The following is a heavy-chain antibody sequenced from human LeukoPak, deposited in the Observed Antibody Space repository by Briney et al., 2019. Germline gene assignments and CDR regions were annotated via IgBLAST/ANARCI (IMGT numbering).Heavy chain of an antibody. Sequence: SETLSLTCTVSGGSISSSSYYWGWIRQPPGKGLEWIGSIYYSGSTYYNPSLKSRVTISVDTSKNQFSLKLTSVTAADTAVYYCASQPYLDNSGYYFYWGQGTLVTVSS. J-gene: IGHJ4*02. CDR1: GGSISSSSYY. D-gene: IGHD3-22*01. CDR2: IYYSGST. V-gene: IGHV4-39*01. CDR3: ASQPYLDNSGYYFY.